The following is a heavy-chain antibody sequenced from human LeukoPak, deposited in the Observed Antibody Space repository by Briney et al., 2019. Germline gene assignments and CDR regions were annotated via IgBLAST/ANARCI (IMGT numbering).Heavy chain of an antibody. J-gene: IGHJ6*02. CDR3: NMGVTPSYYYYGMDV. CDR2: ISSSGSTI. Sequence: GGSLRLSCAASGFTFSSYEINWVRQAPGKGLEWVSYISSSGSTIYYADSVKGRFTISRDNAKNSLYLQMNSLRAEDTAVYYCNMGVTPSYYYYGMDVWGQGTTVTVSS. CDR1: GFTFSSYE. V-gene: IGHV3-48*03. D-gene: IGHD1-26*01.